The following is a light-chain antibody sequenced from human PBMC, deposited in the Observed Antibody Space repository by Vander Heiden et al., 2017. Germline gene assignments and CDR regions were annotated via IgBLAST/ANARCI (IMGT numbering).Light chain of an antibody. CDR3: QQYNNWPLT. CDR2: GAS. Sequence: ELVMTQSPATLSVSPGERATLSCRASQSVSSNLAWYQQKPGQAPRLLIYGASTRATGIPARFSGSASGTEFTLTISSLQSEDFAVYSCQQYNNWPLTFGQGTRLEIK. CDR1: QSVSSN. J-gene: IGKJ5*01. V-gene: IGKV3-15*01.